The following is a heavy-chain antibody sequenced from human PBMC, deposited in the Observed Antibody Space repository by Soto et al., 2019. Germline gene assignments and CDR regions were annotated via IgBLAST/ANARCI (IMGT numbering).Heavy chain of an antibody. J-gene: IGHJ6*03. CDR3: AREGFHSSSIYMDV. Sequence: SVKVSCKASGDTFSSYAISWVRQAPGQGLEWMGGIIPIFGTANYAQKFQGRVTITADESTSTAYMDLSSLRSEDTAVYYCAREGFHSSSIYMDVWGKGTTVTVSS. CDR2: IIPIFGTA. D-gene: IGHD6-6*01. CDR1: GDTFSSYA. V-gene: IGHV1-69*13.